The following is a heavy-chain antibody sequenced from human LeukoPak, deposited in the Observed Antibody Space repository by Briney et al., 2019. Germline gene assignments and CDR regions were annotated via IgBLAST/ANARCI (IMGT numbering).Heavy chain of an antibody. Sequence: PGGSLRLSCAASGFTFSSCGMHWVRQAPGKGLEWVAVISYDGSNKYYADSVKGRFTISRDNSKNTLYLQMNSLRAEDTAVYYCAKDYGGNLPYYYGMDVWGQGTTVTVSS. CDR2: ISYDGSNK. CDR1: GFTFSSCG. J-gene: IGHJ6*02. V-gene: IGHV3-30*18. D-gene: IGHD4-23*01. CDR3: AKDYGGNLPYYYGMDV.